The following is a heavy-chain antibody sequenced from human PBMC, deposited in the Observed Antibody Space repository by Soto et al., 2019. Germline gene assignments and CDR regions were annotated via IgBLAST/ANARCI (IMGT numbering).Heavy chain of an antibody. J-gene: IGHJ6*02. D-gene: IGHD2-15*01. CDR3: AKGSSGGGSNPWDYYYYGMDV. CDR2: ISGSGGST. CDR1: GFTFSSYA. Sequence: GGSLRLSCAASGFTFSSYAMSWVRQAPGKGLEWVSAISGSGGSTYYADSVKGRFTISRDNSKNTLYLQMNSLRAEDTAVYYCAKGSSGGGSNPWDYYYYGMDVWGQGTTVTVSS. V-gene: IGHV3-23*01.